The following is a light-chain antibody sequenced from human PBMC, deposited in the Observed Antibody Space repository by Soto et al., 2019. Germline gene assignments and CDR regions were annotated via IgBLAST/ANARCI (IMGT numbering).Light chain of an antibody. J-gene: IGKJ1*01. CDR1: QSISSW. Sequence: DIQMTQSPSTLSASVGDRVTITCRASQSISSWLAWYQQKPGKAPKLLIYDASSVESGVPSRFSGSGSGTEFTLTLSSLQPDDCATYYCQQYNSYPWTFGQGTKVEIK. V-gene: IGKV1-5*01. CDR3: QQYNSYPWT. CDR2: DAS.